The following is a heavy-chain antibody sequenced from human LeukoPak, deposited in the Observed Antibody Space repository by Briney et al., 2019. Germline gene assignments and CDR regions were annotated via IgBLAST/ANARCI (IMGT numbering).Heavy chain of an antibody. D-gene: IGHD6-19*01. CDR1: GYTFTGYY. J-gene: IGHJ4*02. Sequence: ASVKVSCKPSGYTFTGYYLHWVRQAPGQPLEWMGWISPNTGATIYAQNFQGRVTLSRDTSISTAYMDLSSLRSDDTAVYYCARDRVGSGWPRPFYFEFWGQGTLVTVSS. V-gene: IGHV1-2*02. CDR3: ARDRVGSGWPRPFYFEF. CDR2: ISPNTGAT.